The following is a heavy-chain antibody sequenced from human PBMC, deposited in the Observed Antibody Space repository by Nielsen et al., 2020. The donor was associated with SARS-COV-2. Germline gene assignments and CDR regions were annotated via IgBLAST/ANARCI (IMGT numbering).Heavy chain of an antibody. CDR1: GYTFTSYY. CDR2: INPSGGST. V-gene: IGHV1-46*01. J-gene: IGHJ4*02. D-gene: IGHD3-22*01. Sequence: ASVKVSCKASGYTFTSYYMHWVRQAPGQGLEWMGIINPSGGSTSYAQKFQGRVTMTRDTSTSTVYMELSSLRSEDTAVYYCAREYFVGGLGIVVVISTILDYWGQGTLVTVSS. CDR3: AREYFVGGLGIVVVISTILDY.